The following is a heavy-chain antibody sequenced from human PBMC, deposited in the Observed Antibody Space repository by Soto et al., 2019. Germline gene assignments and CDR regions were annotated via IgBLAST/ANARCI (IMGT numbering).Heavy chain of an antibody. D-gene: IGHD2-21*02. CDR3: ARDYGGCGGDCYSPRNYYYGMDV. CDR1: GYTFTGYY. CDR2: INPNSGGT. V-gene: IGHV1-2*04. J-gene: IGHJ6*02. Sequence: ASVKVSCKASGYTFTGYYMHWVRQAPGQGLEWMGWINPNSGGTNYAQKFQGWVTMTRDTSISTAYMELSRLRSDDTAVYYCARDYGGCGGDCYSPRNYYYGMDVWGQGTTVTVSS.